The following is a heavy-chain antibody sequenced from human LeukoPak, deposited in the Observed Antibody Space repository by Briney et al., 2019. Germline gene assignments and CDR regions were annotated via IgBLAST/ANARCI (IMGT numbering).Heavy chain of an antibody. V-gene: IGHV3-33*01. CDR2: IWYDGSNK. J-gene: IGHJ4*02. CDR3: ARDCSGGSCHLFDY. D-gene: IGHD2-15*01. CDR1: GFTFSSYG. Sequence: GGSLRLSCAASGFTFSSYGMHWVRQAPGKGLEWVAVIWYDGSNKYYADSVKGRFTISRDNSKNTLYLQMNSLRAEDTAVYYCARDCSGGSCHLFDYWGQGTLVTVSS.